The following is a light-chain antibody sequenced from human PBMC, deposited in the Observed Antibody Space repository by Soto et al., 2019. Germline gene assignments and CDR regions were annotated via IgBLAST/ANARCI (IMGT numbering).Light chain of an antibody. CDR3: SSYAGSNIYV. J-gene: IGLJ1*01. Sequence: QSALTQPPSASGSPGQSVTISCTXXSSXVGSYNYVSWYQQNPGKAPKLIIYEVSKRPPGVPDRFSGSKSGNTASLSVSGLQAEDDGDYYCSSYAGSNIYVFGTGTKVTVL. CDR1: SSXVGSYNY. V-gene: IGLV2-8*01. CDR2: EVS.